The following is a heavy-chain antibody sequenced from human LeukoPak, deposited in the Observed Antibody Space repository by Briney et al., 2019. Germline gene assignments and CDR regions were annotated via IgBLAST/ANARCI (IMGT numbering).Heavy chain of an antibody. Sequence: SETLSLTCTVSGGSISSNYWSWIRQPPGKGLEWIGYIYYSGSTNYSPSLKSRVTISVDTSKNQFSLKLSSVTAADTAVYYCATGGSYGHFDYWGQGTLVTVSS. J-gene: IGHJ4*02. CDR1: GGSISSNY. CDR3: ATGGSYGHFDY. D-gene: IGHD1-26*01. V-gene: IGHV4-59*08. CDR2: IYYSGST.